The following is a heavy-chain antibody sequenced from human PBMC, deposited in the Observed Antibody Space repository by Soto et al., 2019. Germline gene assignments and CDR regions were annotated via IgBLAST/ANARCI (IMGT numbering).Heavy chain of an antibody. J-gene: IGHJ6*02. CDR3: ARRKYCSTSSCYADYYYGMDV. D-gene: IGHD2-2*01. CDR2: IDPSGSYT. V-gene: IGHV5-10-1*01. Sequence: PGESLKISCKGSGYNFTSYWIYWVRQMPGKGLEWMGRIDPSGSYTNYSPSFQGHVTISADKAINTAYLQWSSLKASDTAMYYCARRKYCSTSSCYADYYYGMDVWGQGTTVTVSS. CDR1: GYNFTSYW.